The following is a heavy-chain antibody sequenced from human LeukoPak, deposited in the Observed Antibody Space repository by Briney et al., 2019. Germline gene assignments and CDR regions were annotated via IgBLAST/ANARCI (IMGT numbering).Heavy chain of an antibody. J-gene: IGHJ4*02. V-gene: IGHV1-46*01. CDR1: GYTFTSYY. D-gene: IGHD5-18*01. CDR3: ARPKIYTYGKKVDYFDY. Sequence: ASVKVSCKASGYTFTSYYMHWVRQAPGQGLEWMGIINPSGGSTSYAQKFQGRVTMTRDTSISTAYMELSRLRSDDTAVYYCARPKIYTYGKKVDYFDYWGQGTLVTVSS. CDR2: INPSGGST.